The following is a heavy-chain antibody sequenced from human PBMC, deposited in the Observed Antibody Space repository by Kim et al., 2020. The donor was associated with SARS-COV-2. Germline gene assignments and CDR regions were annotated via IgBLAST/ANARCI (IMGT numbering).Heavy chain of an antibody. J-gene: IGHJ4*02. CDR2: IKQDGSEK. Sequence: GGSLRLSCAASGFTFSSYWMSWVRQAPGKGLEWVANIKQDGSEKYYVDSVKGRFTISRDNAKNSLYLQMNSLRAEDTAVYYCARDPSYGGTTHGEVPFDYWGQGTLVTVSS. CDR1: GFTFSSYW. CDR3: ARDPSYGGTTHGEVPFDY. V-gene: IGHV3-7*01. D-gene: IGHD4-17*01.